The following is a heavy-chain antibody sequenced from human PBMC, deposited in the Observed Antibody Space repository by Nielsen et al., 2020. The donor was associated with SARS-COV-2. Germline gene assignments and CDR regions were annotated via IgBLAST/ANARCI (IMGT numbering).Heavy chain of an antibody. V-gene: IGHV1-46*01. CDR3: ARGVVATISGAYYYYGMDV. D-gene: IGHD5-12*01. Sequence: WVRQAPGQGLEWMGTVNPSGGSTSYAQKFQGSVTVTRDTSTSTVYMELTRLRSEDTAVYYCARGVVATISGAYYYYGMDVWGQGSTVTVSS. CDR2: VNPSGGST. J-gene: IGHJ6*02.